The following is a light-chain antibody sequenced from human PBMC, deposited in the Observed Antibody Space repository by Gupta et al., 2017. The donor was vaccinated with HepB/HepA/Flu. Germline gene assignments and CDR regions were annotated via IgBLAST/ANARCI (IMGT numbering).Light chain of an antibody. J-gene: IGKJ2*01. CDR3: MQARQTLYT. Sequence: DIVMTQSPLSLPVTPGEPATISCRSSQSLLHSNGYNYLDWYLQKPGQSPQLLLYVGSNRASGVPDMFSGSGSGTDFTLKISRVEAEDVGVYYCMQARQTLYTFGQGTKLEIK. CDR1: QSLLHSNGYNY. V-gene: IGKV2-28*01. CDR2: VGS.